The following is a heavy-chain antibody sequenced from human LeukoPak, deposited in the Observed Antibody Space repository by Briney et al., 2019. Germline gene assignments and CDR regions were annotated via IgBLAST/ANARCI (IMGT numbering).Heavy chain of an antibody. Sequence: PSETLCLTCTVSGDSISTYYWSWIRQPPGRGLEWIGYVYYSGSANFSPSLESRLTILVDTSKNQFSLKLRSVTAADTAVYYCARARGAVAGYFDYWGQGTLVTVSS. CDR3: ARARGAVAGYFDY. J-gene: IGHJ4*02. D-gene: IGHD6-19*01. V-gene: IGHV4-59*08. CDR1: GDSISTYY. CDR2: VYYSGSA.